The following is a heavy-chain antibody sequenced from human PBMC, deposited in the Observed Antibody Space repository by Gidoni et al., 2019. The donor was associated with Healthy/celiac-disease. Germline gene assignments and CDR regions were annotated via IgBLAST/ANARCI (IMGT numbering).Heavy chain of an antibody. Sequence: QVQLVESGGGVVQPGRSLSLSCAASGFTFSSYAMHWVRQAPGKGLEWVAVISYDGSNKYYADSVKGRFTISRDNSKNTLYLQMNSLRAEDTAVYYCARGYSYFDYWGQGTLVTVSS. J-gene: IGHJ4*02. CDR2: ISYDGSNK. D-gene: IGHD5-18*01. CDR1: GFTFSSYA. CDR3: ARGYSYFDY. V-gene: IGHV3-30-3*01.